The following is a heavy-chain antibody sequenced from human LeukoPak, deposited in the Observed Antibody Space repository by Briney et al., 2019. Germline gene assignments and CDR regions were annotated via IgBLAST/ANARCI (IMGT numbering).Heavy chain of an antibody. CDR2: IGADGVNT. CDR3: AKGDTVFRGGPDY. CDR1: GFTFSNFV. Sequence: GGSLRLSCAASGFTFSNFVMNWVRQAPGKGLQWVSTIGADGVNTFYADSVKGRFTISRDDSQNTLYLQLNSLRAEDTAFYCAKGDTVFRGGPDYWGQGTLVTVSS. D-gene: IGHD3-10*01. J-gene: IGHJ4*02. V-gene: IGHV3-23*01.